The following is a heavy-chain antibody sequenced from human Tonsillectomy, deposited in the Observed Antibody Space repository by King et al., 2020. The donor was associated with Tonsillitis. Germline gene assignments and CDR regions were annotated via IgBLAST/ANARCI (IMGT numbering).Heavy chain of an antibody. V-gene: IGHV3-7*01. D-gene: IGHD3-22*01. CDR2: IKQDGSEK. J-gene: IGHJ2*01. CDR1: GFTFSSYW. CDR3: ARDRTHYYDSSGYQPLGYFDL. Sequence: GQLVQSGGGLVQPGGSLRLSCAASGFTFSSYWMSWVRQAPGKGLEWVANIKQDGSEKYYVDSVKGRFTISRDNAKNSLYLQMNSLRAEDTAVYYCARDRTHYYDSSGYQPLGYFDLWGRGTLVTVSS.